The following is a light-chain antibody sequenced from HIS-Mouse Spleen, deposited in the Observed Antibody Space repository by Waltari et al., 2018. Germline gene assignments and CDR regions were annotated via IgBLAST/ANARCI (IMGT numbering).Light chain of an antibody. J-gene: IGKJ3*01. V-gene: IGKV3-20*01. CDR2: GAS. CDR1: QSVSSSH. Sequence: EIVLTQSPGTLSLSPGERATLSCRASQSVSSSHLAWYQQKPGQDPRLLIYGASSRATGIPDRFSGSGAGTDFTLTISRLEPEDFAVYYCQQYGSSPFTFGPGTKVDIK. CDR3: QQYGSSPFT.